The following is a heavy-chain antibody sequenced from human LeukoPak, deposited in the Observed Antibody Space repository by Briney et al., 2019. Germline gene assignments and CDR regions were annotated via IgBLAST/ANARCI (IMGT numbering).Heavy chain of an antibody. CDR2: IYYSGST. V-gene: IGHV4-59*01. CDR1: GGSISSYY. D-gene: IGHD3-10*01. J-gene: IGHJ4*02. CDR3: ARDRVFDY. Sequence: SETLSLTCTVSGGSISSYYWSWIRQPPGKGLEWIGYIYYSGSTNYNPSLKSRVTISVDTSKNQFSLKLSSVTAADTAVYYCARDRVFDYWGQGTLDTVSS.